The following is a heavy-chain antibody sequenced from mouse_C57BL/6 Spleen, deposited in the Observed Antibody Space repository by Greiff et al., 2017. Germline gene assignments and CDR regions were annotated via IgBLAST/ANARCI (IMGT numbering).Heavy chain of an antibody. CDR3: ARRLDWVYAMDY. CDR2: INPGSGGT. D-gene: IGHD4-1*01. CDR1: GYAFTNYL. Sequence: QVQLKQSGAELVRPGTSVKVSCKASGYAFTNYLIEWVKQRPGQGLEWIGVINPGSGGTNYNEKFKGKATLTADKSSSTAYMQLSSLTSEDSAVYFCARRLDWVYAMDYWGQGTSVTVSS. J-gene: IGHJ4*01. V-gene: IGHV1-54*01.